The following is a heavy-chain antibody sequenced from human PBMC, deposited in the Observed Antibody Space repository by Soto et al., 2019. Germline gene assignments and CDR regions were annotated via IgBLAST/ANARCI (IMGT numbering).Heavy chain of an antibody. D-gene: IGHD4-17*01. J-gene: IGHJ6*01. CDR2: VSGRGGSK. Sequence: VQLLESGGGLVQPGGSLRLACTASGFTFNRYAMTWVRQAPGRGLEWVASVSGRGGSKKYADSVKGRFIISRDNSNSTLYLQMDSLGGEDTAVYYCAKDSTVTTSLYFYYYGFDVWGQGTTVTVSS. CDR3: AKDSTVTTSLYFYYYGFDV. V-gene: IGHV3-23*01. CDR1: GFTFNRYA.